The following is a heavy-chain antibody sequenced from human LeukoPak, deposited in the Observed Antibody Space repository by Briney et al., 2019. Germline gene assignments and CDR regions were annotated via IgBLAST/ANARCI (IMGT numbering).Heavy chain of an antibody. CDR1: GFTFSSYA. Sequence: GGSLRLSCAASGFTFSSYAMSWVRQAPGKGLEWVSAISGSGGSTDYADSVKGRFTISRDNSKNTLYLQMDSLRAEDTAVYYCAKVSGISTYGSGSYAFDIWGRGTMVTVSS. CDR3: AKVSGISTYGSGSYAFDI. V-gene: IGHV3-23*01. J-gene: IGHJ3*02. CDR2: ISGSGGST. D-gene: IGHD3-10*01.